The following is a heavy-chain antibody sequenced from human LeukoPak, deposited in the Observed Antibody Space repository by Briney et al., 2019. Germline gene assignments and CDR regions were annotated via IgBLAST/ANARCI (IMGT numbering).Heavy chain of an antibody. CDR2: ISAYNGNT. J-gene: IGHJ6*04. V-gene: IGHV1-18*04. D-gene: IGHD2-21*02. CDR1: GYTFTSYG. Sequence: GASVKVSCKASGYTFTSYGISWVRQAPGQGLEWMGWISAYNGNTNYAQKLQGRVTMTTDTSTSTAYMELRSLRSDDTAVYYCARGTTYCGGDCYSDYYYGMDVWGKGTTVTASS. CDR3: ARGTTYCGGDCYSDYYYGMDV.